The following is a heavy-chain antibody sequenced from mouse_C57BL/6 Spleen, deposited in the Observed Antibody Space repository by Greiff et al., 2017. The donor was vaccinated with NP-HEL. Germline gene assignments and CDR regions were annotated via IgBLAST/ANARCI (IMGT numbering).Heavy chain of an antibody. CDR3: ARWGLRLDWYFDV. D-gene: IGHD2-2*01. CDR2: IYPGDGDT. J-gene: IGHJ1*03. V-gene: IGHV1-82*01. CDR1: GYAFSSSW. Sequence: VQLQQSGPELVKPGASVKISCKASGYAFSSSWMNWVKQRPGKGLEWIGRIYPGDGDTNYNGKFKGKATLTADKSSSTAYMQLSSLTSEDSAVYFCARWGLRLDWYFDVWGTGTTVTVSS.